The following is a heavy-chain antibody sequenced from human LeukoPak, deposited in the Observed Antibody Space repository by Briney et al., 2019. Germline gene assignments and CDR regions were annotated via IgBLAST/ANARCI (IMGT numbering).Heavy chain of an antibody. CDR2: ISSSSSYI. V-gene: IGHV3-21*01. CDR1: GFTFSSYR. J-gene: IGHJ4*02. D-gene: IGHD6-19*01. Sequence: GGSLRLSCAASGFTFSSYRMTWVRLAPGKGLEWVSSISSSSSYIYYADSVKGRFTISRDNAKNSLYLQMNSLRAEDTAVYYCARDIIAVAGTVFDCWGQGTLVTVSS. CDR3: ARDIIAVAGTVFDC.